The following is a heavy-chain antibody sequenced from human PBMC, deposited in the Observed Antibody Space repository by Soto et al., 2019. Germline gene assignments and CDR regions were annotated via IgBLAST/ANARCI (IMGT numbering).Heavy chain of an antibody. CDR3: ARLSSRRWLTGGAFDI. CDR1: GFTVSSNY. CDR2: IYSGGST. D-gene: IGHD1-26*01. J-gene: IGHJ3*02. Sequence: EVQLVESGGGLVQPGGSLRLSCAASGFTVSSNYMSWVRQAPGKGLEWVSVIYSGGSTYYADSVKGRFTISRHNSKNTLYLQMNSLRAEDTAVYYCARLSSRRWLTGGAFDIWGQGTMVTVSS. V-gene: IGHV3-53*04.